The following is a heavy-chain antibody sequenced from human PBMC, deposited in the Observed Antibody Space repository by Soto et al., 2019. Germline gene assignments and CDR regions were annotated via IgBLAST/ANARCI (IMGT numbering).Heavy chain of an antibody. J-gene: IGHJ4*02. V-gene: IGHV3-74*03. CDR1: GFTFSNYW. CDR2: IIGDGLYT. CDR3: ARGILGSGTANDH. Sequence: EVQLVESGGGLVQPGGSLILSCAASGFTFSNYWMVWVRQAPRKGLVWVSRIIGDGLYTTYADSVKGRFTISRDNAKNTVYRQMNGRRVEDTAVYYCARGILGSGTANDHWGQGTLVTVSS. D-gene: IGHD3-10*01.